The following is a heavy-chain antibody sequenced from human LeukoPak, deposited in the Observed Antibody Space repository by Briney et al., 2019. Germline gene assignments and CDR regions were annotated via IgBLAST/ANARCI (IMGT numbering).Heavy chain of an antibody. V-gene: IGHV3-30*02. CDR3: AKGSYYDSSGYYYVQSPFDY. J-gene: IGHJ4*02. CDR2: IRYDGSNK. D-gene: IGHD3-22*01. Sequence: GGSLRLSCAASGFTFSSYAMHWVRQAPGKGLEWVAFIRYDGSNKYYADSVKGRFTISRDNSKNTLYLQMNSLRAEDTAVYYCAKGSYYDSSGYYYVQSPFDYWGQGTLVTVSS. CDR1: GFTFSSYA.